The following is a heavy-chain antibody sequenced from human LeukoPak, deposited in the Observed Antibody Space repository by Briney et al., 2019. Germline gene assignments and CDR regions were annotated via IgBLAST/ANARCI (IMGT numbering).Heavy chain of an antibody. CDR2: ISGSGGST. J-gene: IGHJ3*01. D-gene: IGHD3-22*01. CDR3: TRDLTGHYSIDY. Sequence: GGSLRLSCAASGFTFSSYAMSWVRQAPGKGLEWVSAISGSGGSTYYADSVKGRFTISRDNSKNTLYLQVNSLRPDDTAAYYCTRDLTGHYSIDYWGQGTMVTVSS. V-gene: IGHV3-23*01. CDR1: GFTFSSYA.